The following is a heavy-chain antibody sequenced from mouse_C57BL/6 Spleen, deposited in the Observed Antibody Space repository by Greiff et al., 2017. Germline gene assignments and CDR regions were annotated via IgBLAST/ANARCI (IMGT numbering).Heavy chain of an antibody. V-gene: IGHV1-15*01. CDR2: IDPETGGT. CDR3: TRMRWLLRGGFAY. D-gene: IGHD2-3*01. CDR1: GYTFTDYE. J-gene: IGHJ3*01. Sequence: VQLQQSGAELVRPGASVTLSCKASGYTFTDYEMHWVKQTPVHGLEWIGAIDPETGGTAYNQKFKGKAILTADNSSSTAYMELRSLTSEDSAVYYCTRMRWLLRGGFAYWGQGTLVTVSA.